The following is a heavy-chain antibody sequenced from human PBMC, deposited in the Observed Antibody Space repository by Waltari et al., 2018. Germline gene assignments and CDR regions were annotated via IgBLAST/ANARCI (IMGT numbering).Heavy chain of an antibody. Sequence: QVQLQQWGAGLLKPSETLSLTCAVYGGSFSGYYWTWIRHPPGKGLEWIGEINHSGSTNYNPSLKSRVTISVDTSKNQFSLKLSSVTAADTAVYYCARAITIFGVVPLYYFDYWGQGTLVTVSS. D-gene: IGHD3-3*01. CDR1: GGSFSGYY. V-gene: IGHV4-34*01. CDR2: INHSGST. J-gene: IGHJ4*02. CDR3: ARAITIFGVVPLYYFDY.